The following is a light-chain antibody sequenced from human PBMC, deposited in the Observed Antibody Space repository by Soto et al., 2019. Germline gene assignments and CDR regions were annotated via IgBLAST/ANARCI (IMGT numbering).Light chain of an antibody. Sequence: DIQMTQSPSSLSASVGDRVTITCRASQGISSRLDGYQQKPEKAPKYLIYAESSLQSGVPSRFSGSGPGTDFTLTISRLQPEDLAPYYCQQYKTYTTSFGVGPKVESK. J-gene: IGKJ4*01. V-gene: IGKV1D-16*01. CDR2: AES. CDR1: QGISSR. CDR3: QQYKTYTTS.